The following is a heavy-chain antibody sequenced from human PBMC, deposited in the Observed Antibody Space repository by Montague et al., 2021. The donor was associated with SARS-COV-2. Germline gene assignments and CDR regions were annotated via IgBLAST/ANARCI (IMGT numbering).Heavy chain of an antibody. D-gene: IGHD1-26*01. CDR3: ARHGLDGANTYDFGLDV. V-gene: IGHV4-59*08. CDR2: IHYSGST. J-gene: IGHJ6*02. CDR1: GGSISNYY. Sequence: SETLSLTCTVSGGSISNYYWSWIRQPPGKGLEWIGYIHYSGSTSSHPSLKSRVTISTDTSKNQFSLNLSSVTAADTAIYYCARHGLDGANTYDFGLDVGGQGPTVTVS.